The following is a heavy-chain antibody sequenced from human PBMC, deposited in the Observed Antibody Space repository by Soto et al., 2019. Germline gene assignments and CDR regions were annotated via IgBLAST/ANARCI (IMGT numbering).Heavy chain of an antibody. Sequence: EVQLLESGGGLVQPGGSLRLSCVASGFTFSSYAMSWVRQAQGKGLEWVSGISGSGGSTYYADSVKGRFTISRDNSKNTLYLQMNSLRAEDTVVYYCAQDRKSGSGWYWDYWGQGSLVTVSS. CDR1: GFTFSSYA. D-gene: IGHD6-19*01. J-gene: IGHJ4*02. CDR2: ISGSGGST. CDR3: AQDRKSGSGWYWDY. V-gene: IGHV3-23*01.